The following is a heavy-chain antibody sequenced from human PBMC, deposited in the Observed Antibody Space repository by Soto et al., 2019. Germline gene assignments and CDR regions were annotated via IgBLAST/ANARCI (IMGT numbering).Heavy chain of an antibody. Sequence: PSETLSLTCTVSGGSISSSSYYWGWIRQPPGKGLEWIGSIYYSGSTYYNPSLKSRVTISVDTSKNQFSLKLSSVTAADTAVHYCARHVLPTRDKVIAASTRIAVAFFDYWGQGTLVTVSS. CDR2: IYYSGST. CDR3: ARHVLPTRDKVIAASTRIAVAFFDY. J-gene: IGHJ4*02. CDR1: GGSISSSSYY. V-gene: IGHV4-39*01. D-gene: IGHD6-19*01.